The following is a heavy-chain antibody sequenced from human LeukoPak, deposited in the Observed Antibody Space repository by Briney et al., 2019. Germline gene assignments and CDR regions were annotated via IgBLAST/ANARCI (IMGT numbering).Heavy chain of an antibody. Sequence: ASVKVSCKASGYTFTGYYMHWVRQAHGQGLEWMGWINPNSGGTNYAQKFQGRVTMTRDTSISTAYMELSRLRSDDTAVYYCARGASVVVVRPMSYWGQGTLVTVSS. CDR1: GYTFTGYY. V-gene: IGHV1-2*02. CDR3: ARGASVVVVRPMSY. J-gene: IGHJ4*02. D-gene: IGHD2-15*01. CDR2: INPNSGGT.